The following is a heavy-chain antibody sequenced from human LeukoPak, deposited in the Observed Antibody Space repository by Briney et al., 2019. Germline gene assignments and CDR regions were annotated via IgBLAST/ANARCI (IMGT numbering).Heavy chain of an antibody. CDR1: GGSFSGYY. CDR3: ATLPVAGVVVVAATRYTP. D-gene: IGHD2-15*01. Sequence: TSETLSLTCAVYGGSFSGYYWSWIRQPPGKGLEWIGEINHSGSTNYNPSLKSRVTISLDTSKNQFSLKLSSVTAADTAMYYCATLPVAGVVVVAATRYTPWGQGTLVTVSS. CDR2: INHSGST. V-gene: IGHV4-34*01. J-gene: IGHJ5*02.